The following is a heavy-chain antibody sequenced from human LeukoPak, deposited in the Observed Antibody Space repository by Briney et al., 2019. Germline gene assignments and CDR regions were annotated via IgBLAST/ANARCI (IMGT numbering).Heavy chain of an antibody. CDR1: GFTFSNYW. D-gene: IGHD1-1*01. V-gene: IGHV3-74*01. CDR3: ARVATGNAFDI. J-gene: IGHJ3*02. CDR2: INTGGSIT. Sequence: GGSLRLSCAASGFTFSNYWMHWVRQAPGKGLVWVSRINTGGSITGYADSVKGRITISRDNAKNALYLQMNSLRAEDTAIYYCARVATGNAFDIWGQGTMVTVSS.